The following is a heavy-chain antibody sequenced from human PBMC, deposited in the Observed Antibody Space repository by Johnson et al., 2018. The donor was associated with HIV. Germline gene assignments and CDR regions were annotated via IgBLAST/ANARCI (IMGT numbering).Heavy chain of an antibody. CDR1: GFTFSSYA. V-gene: IGHV3-30*02. Sequence: QVQLVESGGGLVQPGGSLRLSCAASGFTFSSYAMHWVRQAPGKGLEWVAFIRNDGSNKYYAASVQGRFTITRDNSNNILFFQMDRLRPEDTAVYYCVRSNYATWDAFDIWGQGTVVSVSS. D-gene: IGHD5-24*01. J-gene: IGHJ3*02. CDR3: VRSNYATWDAFDI. CDR2: IRNDGSNK.